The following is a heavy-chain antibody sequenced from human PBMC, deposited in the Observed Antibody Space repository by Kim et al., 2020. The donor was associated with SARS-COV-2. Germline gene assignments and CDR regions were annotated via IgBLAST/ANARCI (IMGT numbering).Heavy chain of an antibody. J-gene: IGHJ3*01. D-gene: IGHD3-22*01. CDR1: GFTFNNYA. V-gene: IGHV3-30*18. Sequence: GGSLRLSCGASGFTFNNYAMHWVRQPPGKGLEWVAVISYDGSIKYYADSVKGQFTVSRDSSHNTLYLQMRSLRPEDTALYYCAKSSDFFWFKKWLIAFD. CDR2: ISYDGSIK. CDR3: AKSSDFFWFKKWLIAFD.